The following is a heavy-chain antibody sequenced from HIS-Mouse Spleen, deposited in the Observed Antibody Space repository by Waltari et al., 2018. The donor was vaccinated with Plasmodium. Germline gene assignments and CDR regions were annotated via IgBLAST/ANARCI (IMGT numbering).Heavy chain of an antibody. V-gene: IGHV4-39*07. J-gene: IGHJ3*02. Sequence: QLQLQESGPGLVKPSETLSLTCTVSGGSISSSSYYWGWIRQPQGQGLEWIGSIYYSGSTYYHPSLKSRVTISVDTSKNQFSLKLSSVTAADTAVYYCARSHRYSSSWTFHDAFDIWGQGTMVTVSS. CDR2: IYYSGST. D-gene: IGHD6-13*01. CDR3: ARSHRYSSSWTFHDAFDI. CDR1: GGSISSSSYY.